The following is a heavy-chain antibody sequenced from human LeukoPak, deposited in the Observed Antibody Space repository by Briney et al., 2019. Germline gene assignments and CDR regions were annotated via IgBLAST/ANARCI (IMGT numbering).Heavy chain of an antibody. CDR2: ISSSSSYI. D-gene: IGHD3-10*01. CDR1: GFTFSSYS. Sequence: PGGSLRLSCAASGFTFSSYSMNWVRQAPGKGLEWVSSISSSSSYIYYADSVKGRFTISRDNAKNSLYLQMNSLRAEDTAVYYCARDHISTMVRGVLDVWGKGTTVTVSS. V-gene: IGHV3-21*01. CDR3: ARDHISTMVRGVLDV. J-gene: IGHJ6*04.